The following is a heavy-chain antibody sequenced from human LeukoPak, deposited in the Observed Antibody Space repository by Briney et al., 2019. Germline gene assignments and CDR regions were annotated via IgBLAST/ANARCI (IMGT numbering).Heavy chain of an antibody. Sequence: GGSLRLSCAASGFTFSSYSMNWVRQAPGKGLEWVSSISSSSSYIYYADSVKGRFTISRDNAKNTLYLQMNSLRAEDTAVYYCANDCSSTSCYVPAYWGQGTLVTVSS. CDR1: GFTFSSYS. CDR2: ISSSSSYI. CDR3: ANDCSSTSCYVPAY. V-gene: IGHV3-21*04. J-gene: IGHJ4*02. D-gene: IGHD2-2*01.